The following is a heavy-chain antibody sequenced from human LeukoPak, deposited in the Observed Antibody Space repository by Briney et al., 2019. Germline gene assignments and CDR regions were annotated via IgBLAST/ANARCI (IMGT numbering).Heavy chain of an antibody. Sequence: GGSLRLSCAASGFTFSSYGMHWVRQAPGKGLEWVAFIRYDGSNKYYADSVKGRFTISRDNSKNTLYLQMNSLRAEDTAVYYCAKDPPAHFVVVDYYMDVWGKGTTVTVSS. J-gene: IGHJ6*03. V-gene: IGHV3-30*02. D-gene: IGHD2-2*01. CDR2: IRYDGSNK. CDR1: GFTFSSYG. CDR3: AKDPPAHFVVVDYYMDV.